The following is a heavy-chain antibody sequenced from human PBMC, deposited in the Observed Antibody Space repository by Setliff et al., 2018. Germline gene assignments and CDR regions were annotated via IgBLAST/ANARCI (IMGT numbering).Heavy chain of an antibody. V-gene: IGHV3-23*01. D-gene: IGHD3-22*01. J-gene: IGHJ4*02. Sequence: GGSLRLSCAASGFTFSNFPMSWVRQAPGKGLEWVSGVTHSGDHTYYADSVKGRFTISRDNSKNTLYLQMNNVRVEDTAAYYCAKDTHYYASSGYYCFDYWGQGTLVTVSS. CDR3: AKDTHYYASSGYYCFDY. CDR1: GFTFSNFP. CDR2: VTHSGDHT.